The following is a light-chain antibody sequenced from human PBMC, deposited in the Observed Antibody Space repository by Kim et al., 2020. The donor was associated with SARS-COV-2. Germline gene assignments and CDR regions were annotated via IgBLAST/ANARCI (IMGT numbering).Light chain of an antibody. J-gene: IGLJ3*02. CDR1: SLRSYY. CDR2: GKN. V-gene: IGLV3-19*01. CDR3: NSRDSSGNHLGV. Sequence: SSELTQDPAVSVALGQTVRITCQGDSLRSYYASWYQQKPGQAPVLVIYGKNNRPSGIPDRFSGASSGNTASLTITGAQAEDEADYYCNSRDSSGNHLGVFGGGT.